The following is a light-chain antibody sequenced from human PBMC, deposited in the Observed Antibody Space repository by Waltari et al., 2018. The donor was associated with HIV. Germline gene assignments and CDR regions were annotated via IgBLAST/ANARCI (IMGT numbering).Light chain of an antibody. CDR1: QSVSSN. V-gene: IGKV3-15*01. Sequence: EIVMTQSPATLSVSPGERATLSCRASQSVSSNLAWYQQKPGQAPRLFIYGSSTRATGIPARFSDIGSGTEFTLTISRLQSEDFAVYYCQQYNNWPYSFGQGTKLEIK. CDR2: GSS. CDR3: QQYNNWPYS. J-gene: IGKJ2*03.